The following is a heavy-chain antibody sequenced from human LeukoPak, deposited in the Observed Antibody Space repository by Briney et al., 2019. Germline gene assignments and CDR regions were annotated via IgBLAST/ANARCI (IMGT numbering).Heavy chain of an antibody. CDR1: GGSISSYY. CDR2: IYTSGST. J-gene: IGHJ4*02. CDR3: ARGVSNWNDRYYFDY. D-gene: IGHD1-20*01. V-gene: IGHV4-4*07. Sequence: PSETLSLTCTVSGGSISSYYWSWIRQPAGKGLERIGRIYTSGSTNYNPSLKSRVTMSVDTSKNQFSLKLSSVTAADTAVYYCARGVSNWNDRYYFDYWGQGTLVTVSS.